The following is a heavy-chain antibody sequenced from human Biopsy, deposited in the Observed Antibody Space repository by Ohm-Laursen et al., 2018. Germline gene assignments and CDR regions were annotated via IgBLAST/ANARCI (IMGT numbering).Heavy chain of an antibody. CDR2: ILHNRGT. Sequence: SDTLSLTCTVSGYIIDSNYYWGWIRQPPGKGLEWIGSILHNRGTFYNPPLQSRITISVVTSKNQFSLILISVTAADTAVYYCARDYSWDYWGQGILVTVSS. D-gene: IGHD2-15*01. V-gene: IGHV4-38-2*02. CDR3: ARDYSWDY. J-gene: IGHJ4*02. CDR1: GYIIDSNYY.